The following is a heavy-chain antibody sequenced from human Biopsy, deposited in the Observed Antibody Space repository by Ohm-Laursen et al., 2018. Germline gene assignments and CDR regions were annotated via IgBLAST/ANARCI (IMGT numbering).Heavy chain of an antibody. CDR2: ISYSRDT. CDR3: AKHGSGWTGDDAFHI. Sequence: SDTLPLTCTVSGGSISGSSWSWIRQAPGKGLEWIGYISYSRDTNYNPSLKSRITISVDTSKNQFSLKLTSVTAADTAVYYCAKHGSGWTGDDAFHIWGQGTMVTVSS. D-gene: IGHD6-19*01. CDR1: GGSISGSS. J-gene: IGHJ3*02. V-gene: IGHV4-59*08.